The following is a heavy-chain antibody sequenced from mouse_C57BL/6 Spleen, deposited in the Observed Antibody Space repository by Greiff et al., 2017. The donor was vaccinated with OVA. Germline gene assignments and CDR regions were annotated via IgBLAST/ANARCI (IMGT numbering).Heavy chain of an antibody. CDR3: ARQEGDSPHYFDY. CDR1: GFTFSSYG. Sequence: EVQVVESGGDLVKPGGSLKLSCAASGFTFSSYGMSWVRQTPDKRLEWVATISSGGSYTYYPDSVKGRFPISRDNAKNTLYLQMSSLKSEDTAMYYCARQEGDSPHYFDYWGQGTTLTVSS. V-gene: IGHV5-6*01. CDR2: ISSGGSYT. J-gene: IGHJ2*01. D-gene: IGHD6-2*01.